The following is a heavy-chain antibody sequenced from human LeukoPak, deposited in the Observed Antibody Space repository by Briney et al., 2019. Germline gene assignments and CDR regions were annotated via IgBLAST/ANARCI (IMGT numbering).Heavy chain of an antibody. CDR3: ARGYSGSWYGAFDI. D-gene: IGHD6-13*01. V-gene: IGHV3-21*04. Sequence: GGSLRLSCAASRFTFSSYSMNWVRQAPGKGLEWVSSISSSGSYIYYADSVKGRFTISRDNAKNSLYLQMNSLRAEDTALYYCARGYSGSWYGAFDIWGQGTMVTVSS. CDR2: ISSSGSYI. CDR1: RFTFSSYS. J-gene: IGHJ3*02.